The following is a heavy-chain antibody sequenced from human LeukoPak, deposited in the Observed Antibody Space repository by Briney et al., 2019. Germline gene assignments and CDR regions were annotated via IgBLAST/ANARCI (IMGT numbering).Heavy chain of an antibody. CDR2: INSDGSST. D-gene: IGHD3-3*01. CDR3: TTDMAYYDFWSGYEDV. V-gene: IGHV3-74*01. J-gene: IGHJ6*04. Sequence: PGGSLRLSCAASGFTFSSYWMHWVRQAPGKGLVWVSRINSDGSSTSYADSVKGRFTISRDNAKNTLYLQMNSLRAEDTAVYYCTTDMAYYDFWSGYEDVWGKGTTVTVSS. CDR1: GFTFSSYW.